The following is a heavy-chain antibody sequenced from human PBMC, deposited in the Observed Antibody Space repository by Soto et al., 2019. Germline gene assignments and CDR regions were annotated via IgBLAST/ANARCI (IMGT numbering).Heavy chain of an antibody. CDR3: ARRGPGTYFDY. D-gene: IGHD6-13*01. Sequence: PGGSLRLSCAASGFTFSNYWMHWVRQAPGKGLVWVSHINSDGSSTTYADSVKGRFTISRDNAKNTLYLQMNSLRTEDTAVYYCARRGPGTYFDYWGQGTLVTVSS. J-gene: IGHJ4*02. CDR2: INSDGSST. CDR1: GFTFSNYW. V-gene: IGHV3-74*01.